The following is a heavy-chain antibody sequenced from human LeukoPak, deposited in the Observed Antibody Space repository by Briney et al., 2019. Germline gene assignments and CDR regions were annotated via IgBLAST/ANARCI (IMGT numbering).Heavy chain of an antibody. CDR3: ARSPVRRGYSYRGDY. CDR1: GGSFSGYY. D-gene: IGHD5-18*01. J-gene: IGHJ4*02. CDR2: INHSGST. Sequence: SETLSLTCAVYGGSFSGYYWSWIRQPPGKGLEWIGEINHSGSTNYNPSLKSRVTISVDTSKNQFSLKLSSVTAADTAVYYCARSPVRRGYSYRGDYWGQGTLVTVSS. V-gene: IGHV4-34*01.